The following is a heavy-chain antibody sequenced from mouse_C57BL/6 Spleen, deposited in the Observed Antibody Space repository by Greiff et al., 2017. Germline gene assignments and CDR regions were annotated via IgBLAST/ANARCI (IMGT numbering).Heavy chain of an antibody. J-gene: IGHJ2*01. CDR1: GYTFTDSY. CDR3: AREVND. CDR2: INPNNGGT. D-gene: IGHD2-2*01. V-gene: IGHV1-26*01. Sequence: EVQLQQSGPELVKPGASVKISCKASGYTFTDSYMNWVKQSHGKSLEWIGDINPNNGGTSYNQKFKGKATLTVDKSSSTAYMELRSLTSEDSAVYYCAREVNDWGQGTTLTVSS.